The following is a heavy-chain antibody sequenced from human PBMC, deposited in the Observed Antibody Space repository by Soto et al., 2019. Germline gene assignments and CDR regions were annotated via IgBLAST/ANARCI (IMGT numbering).Heavy chain of an antibody. CDR2: ISGSGGST. V-gene: IGHV3-23*01. J-gene: IGHJ4*02. CDR1: GFTFSSYA. D-gene: IGHD3-3*01. Sequence: EVQLLESGGGLVQPGGSLRLSCAASGFTFSSYAMSWVRQAPGKGLEWVSAISGSGGSTYYADFVKGRFTISRDNSKNTLYLQMNSLRAEDTAVYYCAKYLSGLAIFGVVCFDFWGQGTLVTVSS. CDR3: AKYLSGLAIFGVVCFDF.